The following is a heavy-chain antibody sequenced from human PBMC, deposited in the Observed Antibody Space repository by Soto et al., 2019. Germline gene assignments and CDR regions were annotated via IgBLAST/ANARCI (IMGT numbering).Heavy chain of an antibody. Sequence: QITLKESGPTLVKPTQTLTLTCTFSGFSLSTSGVGVGWIRQPPGNALEWLALIYFDDDKRYSPSLQSRLTITTDTSKNQVVLTMTNMDPVDTATYCCATHGSRTYYNPMYNWFDPWGQGTLVTFSS. CDR2: IYFDDDK. CDR1: GFSLSTSGVG. V-gene: IGHV2-5*02. D-gene: IGHD3-10*01. CDR3: ATHGSRTYYNPMYNWFDP. J-gene: IGHJ5*02.